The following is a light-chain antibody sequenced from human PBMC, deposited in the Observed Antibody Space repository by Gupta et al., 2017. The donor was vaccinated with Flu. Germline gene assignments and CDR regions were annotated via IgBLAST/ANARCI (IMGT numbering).Light chain of an antibody. CDR2: EDN. CDR1: QSNVGNNF. V-gene: IGLV1-51*01. J-gene: IGLJ2*01. Sequence: QSVLTQPPSLSAAPGQNVAISCSGSQSNVGNNFVSWYQQIPGTAPKVFIYEDNKRPSGIPARFSGSKSGTSATLDIAGLQTGDEGHYYCGTWDSTLTVVLFGGGTRLSVL. CDR3: GTWDSTLTVVL.